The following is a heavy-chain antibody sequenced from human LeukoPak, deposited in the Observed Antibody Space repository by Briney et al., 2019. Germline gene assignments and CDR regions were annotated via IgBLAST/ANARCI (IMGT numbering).Heavy chain of an antibody. CDR1: GGSISSYY. V-gene: IGHV4-4*09. Sequence: PSETLSLTCTVSGGSISSYYWSWIRQPTGKGLEWIGYIYTSGSTNYNPSLKSRVTISVDTSKNQFSLKLSSVTAADTAVYYCARTNPSGPYSGYGGTLFDYWGQGTLVTVSS. CDR3: ARTNPSGPYSGYGGTLFDY. D-gene: IGHD5-12*01. CDR2: IYTSGST. J-gene: IGHJ4*02.